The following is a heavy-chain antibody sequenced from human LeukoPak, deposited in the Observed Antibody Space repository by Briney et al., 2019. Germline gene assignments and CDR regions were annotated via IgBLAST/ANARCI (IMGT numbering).Heavy chain of an antibody. CDR3: ARLGSGDTDKPNWYFDL. D-gene: IGHD2-21*01. V-gene: IGHV4-59*01. CDR2: IYYSGST. CDR1: GGSISSYY. Sequence: PSETLSLTCTVSGGSISSYYWSWVRQPPGKGLEWIGYIYYSGSTNYNPSLKKRVTISVDTYKHQVYLKLSSVTAADTAVYYCARLGSGDTDKPNWYFDLRGRGTLATVSS. J-gene: IGHJ2*01.